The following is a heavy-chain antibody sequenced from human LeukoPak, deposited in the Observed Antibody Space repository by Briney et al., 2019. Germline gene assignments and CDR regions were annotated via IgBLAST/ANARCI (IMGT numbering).Heavy chain of an antibody. Sequence: PGGSLRLSCAASGFTFSSYSMNWVRQAPGKGLEWVSSISSSSSYIYYADSVKGRFTISRDNAKNSLYPQMNSLRAEDTAVYYCARDNPHDSSGEGLFDYWGQGTLVTVSS. CDR1: GFTFSSYS. CDR3: ARDNPHDSSGEGLFDY. V-gene: IGHV3-21*01. J-gene: IGHJ4*02. CDR2: ISSSSSYI. D-gene: IGHD3-22*01.